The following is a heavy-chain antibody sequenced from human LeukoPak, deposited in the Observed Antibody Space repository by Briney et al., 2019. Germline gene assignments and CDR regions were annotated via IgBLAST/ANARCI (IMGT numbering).Heavy chain of an antibody. CDR2: ISSSSSYI. Sequence: PGGSLRLSCAASGFTFSSYSMNWVRQAPGKGLEWVSSISSSSSYIYYADSVKGRFTISRDNAKNSLYLQMNSLRAEDTAVYYCARGALYDSSGYYYEAPDYWGQGTLVTVSS. CDR1: GFTFSSYS. D-gene: IGHD3-22*01. CDR3: ARGALYDSSGYYYEAPDY. J-gene: IGHJ4*02. V-gene: IGHV3-21*01.